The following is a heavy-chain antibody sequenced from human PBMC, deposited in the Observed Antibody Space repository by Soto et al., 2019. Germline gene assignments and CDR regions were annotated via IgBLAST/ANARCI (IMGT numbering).Heavy chain of an antibody. CDR3: TKRRNVLRFLEWSSGMEV. CDR2: ISDDGSNK. Sequence: GGSLRLSCASSGFTFSNYGMHWVRQAPGRGLEWVAFISDDGSNKYYADSMKGRFTMSRDNSKSTLYLQMNSLRVEDTAVYYCTKRRNVLRFLEWSSGMEVWGQGTTVTVSS. D-gene: IGHD3-3*01. J-gene: IGHJ6*02. CDR1: GFTFSNYG. V-gene: IGHV3-30*18.